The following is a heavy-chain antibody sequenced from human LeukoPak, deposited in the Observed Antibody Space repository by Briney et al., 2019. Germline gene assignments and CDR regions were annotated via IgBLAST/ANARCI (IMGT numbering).Heavy chain of an antibody. CDR3: ASGGVMFRESGANPYYVAY. CDR2: MYNSGST. J-gene: IGHJ4*02. V-gene: IGHV4-59*01. CDR1: RGSITSYY. Sequence: SETLSLTCTASRGSITSYYWGWIRQAPGKGLEWIGYMYNSGSTNYNPSLKSRVTISVDTAKNQFSLKLRSVTAADTAVYYCASGGVMFRESGANPYYVAYPGRRTPVTVSS. D-gene: IGHD3-10*02.